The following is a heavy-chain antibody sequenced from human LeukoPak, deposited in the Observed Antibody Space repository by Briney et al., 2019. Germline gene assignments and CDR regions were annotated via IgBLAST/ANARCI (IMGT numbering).Heavy chain of an antibody. V-gene: IGHV1-2*02. CDR1: GYTFTGYY. J-gene: IGHJ5*02. Sequence: ASVKVSCKASGYTFTGYYMHWVRQAPGQGVEWMGWINPNSGGTNYEQKFQGRVTMTRATSISTAYMELSRLRSDDTAVYYCASSSRLGNWFAPWGQRTLVTLSS. CDR3: ASSSRLGNWFAP. CDR2: INPNSGGT.